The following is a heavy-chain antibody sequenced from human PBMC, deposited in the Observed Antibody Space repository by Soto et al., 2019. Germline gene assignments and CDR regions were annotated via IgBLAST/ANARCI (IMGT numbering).Heavy chain of an antibody. D-gene: IGHD6-6*01. Sequence: PGGSLRLSCAASGFIFDDYAMHWVRQAPGKGLEWVSGISWQSGSIRYADSVKGRFTISRDNAKNSLYLQMNSLRVEDTALYYCANDMFSSSSAATFDYWGQGILVTVSS. J-gene: IGHJ4*02. CDR3: ANDMFSSSSAATFDY. CDR1: GFIFDDYA. V-gene: IGHV3-9*01. CDR2: ISWQSGSI.